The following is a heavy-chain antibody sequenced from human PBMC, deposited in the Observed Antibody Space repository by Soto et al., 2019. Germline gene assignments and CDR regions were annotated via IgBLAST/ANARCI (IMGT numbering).Heavy chain of an antibody. CDR2: ISAYNGNT. J-gene: IGHJ4*02. D-gene: IGHD3-16*01. CDR3: ARGGTPIDS. V-gene: IGHV1-18*01. CDR1: GYTFTNFG. Sequence: ASVKVSCQASGYTFTNFGISWVRQAPGQGLEWMGWISAYNGNTNYAQNFQGRVTMTTDTSTSTAYMELRSPRSDDTDVYYCARGGTPIDSRGQGTLVAVAS.